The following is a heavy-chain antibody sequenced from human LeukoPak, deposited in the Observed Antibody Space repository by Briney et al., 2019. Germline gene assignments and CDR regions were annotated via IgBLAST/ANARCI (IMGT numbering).Heavy chain of an antibody. CDR3: ARGGGLDV. J-gene: IGHJ6*02. D-gene: IGHD3-16*01. CDR2: INHNGNVN. CDR1: GFTFDNYA. V-gene: IGHV3-7*03. Sequence: PGGSLRLSCAASGFTFDNYAMNWARQAPGKGLEWVASINHNGNVNYYVDSVKGRFTISRDNAKNSLYLQMSNSRAEDTAVYFCARGGGLDVWGQGATVTVSS.